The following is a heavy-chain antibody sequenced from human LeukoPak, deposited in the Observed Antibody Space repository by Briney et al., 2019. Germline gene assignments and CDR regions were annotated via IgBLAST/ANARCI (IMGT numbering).Heavy chain of an antibody. J-gene: IGHJ6*02. CDR2: IYYSGST. CDR1: GGSISSYY. D-gene: IGHD3-22*01. V-gene: IGHV4-59*01. CDR3: ARILGYDSSGYYTPFYYYYGMDV. Sequence: SETLSLTCTVSGGSISSYYWSWIRQPPGKGLEWIGYIYYSGSTNYNPSLKSRVTISVDTSKNQFSLKPSSVTAADTAVYYCARILGYDSSGYYTPFYYYYGMDVWGQGTTVTVSS.